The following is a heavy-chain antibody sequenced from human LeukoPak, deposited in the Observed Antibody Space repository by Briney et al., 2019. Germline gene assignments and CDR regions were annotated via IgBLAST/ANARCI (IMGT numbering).Heavy chain of an antibody. V-gene: IGHV3-7*01. CDR3: AVRFLEWFDY. Sequence: GSLRLSCAASGFTFTTYWMSWVRQAPGKGLEWVANIKQDESEKHYVASVKGRFTISRDNAKNSLYLQMNSLRAEDTAVYYCAVRFLEWFDYWGQGTLVTVSS. CDR1: GFTFTTYW. D-gene: IGHD3-3*01. J-gene: IGHJ4*02. CDR2: IKQDESEK.